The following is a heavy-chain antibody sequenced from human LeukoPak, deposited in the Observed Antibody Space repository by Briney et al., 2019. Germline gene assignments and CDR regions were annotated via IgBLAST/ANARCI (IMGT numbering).Heavy chain of an antibody. CDR1: GYTFTYRY. J-gene: IGHJ4*02. D-gene: IGHD3-22*01. CDR3: AREDDSSGYYYFDY. Sequence: GASVKVSCKASGYTFTYRYLHWVRQAPGQGLEWMGWINPNSGGTNYAQKFQGRVTMTRDTSISTAYMELSRLRSDDTAVYYCAREDDSSGYYYFDYWGQGTLVTVSS. CDR2: INPNSGGT. V-gene: IGHV1-2*02.